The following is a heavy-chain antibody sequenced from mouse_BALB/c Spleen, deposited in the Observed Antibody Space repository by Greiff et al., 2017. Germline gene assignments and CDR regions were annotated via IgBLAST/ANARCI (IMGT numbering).Heavy chain of an antibody. Sequence: EVQLQESGPSLVKPSQTLSLTCSVTGDSITSGYWNWIRKFPGNKLEYMGYISYSGSTYYNPSLKSRISITRDTSKNQYYLQLNSVTTEDTATYYCARYYYGNYGFAYWGQGTLVTVSA. V-gene: IGHV3-8*02. CDR3: ARYYYGNYGFAY. J-gene: IGHJ3*01. CDR1: GDSITSGY. D-gene: IGHD2-1*01. CDR2: ISYSGST.